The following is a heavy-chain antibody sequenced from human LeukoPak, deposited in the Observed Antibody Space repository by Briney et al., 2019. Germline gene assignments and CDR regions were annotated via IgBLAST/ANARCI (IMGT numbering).Heavy chain of an antibody. V-gene: IGHV3-23*01. J-gene: IGHJ4*02. D-gene: IGHD3-22*01. CDR3: AKDDGPSRITMIVVVITFDY. Sequence: PGRSLRLSCAASGFTFSSYAMSWVRQAPGKGLEWVSAISGSGGSTYYADSVKGRFTISRDNSKNTLYLQMNSLRAEDTAVYYCAKDDGPSRITMIVVVITFDYWGQGTLVTVSS. CDR2: ISGSGGST. CDR1: GFTFSSYA.